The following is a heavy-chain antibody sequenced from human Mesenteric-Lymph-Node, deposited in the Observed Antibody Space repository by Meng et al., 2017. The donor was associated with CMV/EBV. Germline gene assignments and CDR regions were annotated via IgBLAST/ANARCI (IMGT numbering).Heavy chain of an antibody. CDR3: ARGSRRCSSTSCYAYYFDY. V-gene: IGHV4-34*01. Sequence: SETLSLTCAVYGGFFSGYYWSWIRQPPGKGLEWIGEINHSGSTNYNPSLKSRDTISVDTSKNQFSLKLSSVTAADTAVYYCARGSRRCSSTSCYAYYFDYWGQGTLVTVSS. J-gene: IGHJ4*02. D-gene: IGHD2-2*01. CDR1: GGFFSGYY. CDR2: INHSGST.